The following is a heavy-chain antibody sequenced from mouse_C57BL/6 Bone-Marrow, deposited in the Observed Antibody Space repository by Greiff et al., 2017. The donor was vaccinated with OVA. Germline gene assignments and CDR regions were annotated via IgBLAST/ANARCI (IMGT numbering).Heavy chain of an antibody. V-gene: IGHV1-82*01. CDR1: GYAFSSSW. J-gene: IGHJ3*01. CDR3: ARPGAY. CDR2: IYPGDGDT. Sequence: VQLQQSGPELVKPGASVKISCKASGYAFSSSWMNWVKQRPGKGLEWIGRIYPGDGDTNYNGKLKGKATLTAEKSSSTAYMQLSSLTSEDSAVYFCARPGAYWGQGTLVTVSA.